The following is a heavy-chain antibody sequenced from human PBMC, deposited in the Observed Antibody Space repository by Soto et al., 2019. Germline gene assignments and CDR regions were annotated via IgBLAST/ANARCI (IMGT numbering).Heavy chain of an antibody. J-gene: IGHJ1*01. CDR1: GFSLSTNGVG. D-gene: IGHD3-22*01. CDR2: IYWDDDK. V-gene: IGHV2-5*02. CDR3: AHRFGLSNYDSSGHHSECFQH. Sequence: QITLKESGPTLVKPTQTLTLTCTFSGFSLSTNGVGVGWIRQPPGKALKWLALIYWDDDKRYSPSLKSRLTITRDTSKNQVVLTMTNMDPVDTATYYCAHRFGLSNYDSSGHHSECFQHWGQGTLVTVSS.